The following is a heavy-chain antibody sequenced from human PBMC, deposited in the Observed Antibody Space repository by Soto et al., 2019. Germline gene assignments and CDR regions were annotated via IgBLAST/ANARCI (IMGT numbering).Heavy chain of an antibody. V-gene: IGHV4-61*01. CDR2: IYYSGST. CDR1: GGSVSSGSYY. CDR3: ASETTYCSGGSCYSGDYYYYGMDV. D-gene: IGHD2-15*01. Sequence: SETLSLTCTVSGGSVSSGSYYWSWIRQPPGKGPEWIGYIYYSGSTNYNPSLKSRVTISVDTSKNQFSLKLSSVTAADTAVYYCASETTYCSGGSCYSGDYYYYGMDVWGQGTTVTVSS. J-gene: IGHJ6*02.